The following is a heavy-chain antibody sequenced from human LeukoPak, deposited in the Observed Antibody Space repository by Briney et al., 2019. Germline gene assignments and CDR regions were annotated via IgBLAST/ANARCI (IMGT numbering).Heavy chain of an antibody. J-gene: IGHJ1*01. CDR3: ARGSEVGATAEYFQH. D-gene: IGHD1-26*01. Sequence: SSQTLSLTCGISGDSVTSNSAAWSWIRQSPSRGLEWLVRTYYRSKWYNDYAVSVKSRITVNPGTSKNQFSLQLNSVTPEDTAVYYCARGSEVGATAEYFQHWGQGTLVTVSS. CDR1: GDSVTSNSAA. CDR2: TYYRSKWYN. V-gene: IGHV6-1*01.